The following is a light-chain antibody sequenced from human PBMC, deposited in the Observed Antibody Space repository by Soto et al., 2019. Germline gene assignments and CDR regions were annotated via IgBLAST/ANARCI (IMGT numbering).Light chain of an antibody. Sequence: DIQMTQSPSSVSASVGDRVTITCRASQCISSWLAWYQQKPGKAPELLIYAASSLQSGVPSRFSGSGSGTDFTLTISSLQPEDFATYYCLQANSFPLTFGGGTKVEIK. CDR1: QCISSW. J-gene: IGKJ4*01. CDR3: LQANSFPLT. V-gene: IGKV1-12*01. CDR2: AAS.